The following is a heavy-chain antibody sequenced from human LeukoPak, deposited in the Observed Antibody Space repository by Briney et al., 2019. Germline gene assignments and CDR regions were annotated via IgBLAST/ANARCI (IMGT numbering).Heavy chain of an antibody. CDR3: VHRPVYYGSGSYYFDY. V-gene: IGHV2-5*02. Sequence: ESGPTLVKPTQTLTLTCTVSGSSLPTPGVGVGWIRQPPGKALEWLALIYWDDDKRYSPFLKSRLTITKDTSKNQVVLTMTNLDLVDTATYYCVHRPVYYGSGSYYFDYWGQGTLVTVSS. CDR1: GSSLPTPGVG. J-gene: IGHJ4*02. CDR2: IYWDDDK. D-gene: IGHD3-10*01.